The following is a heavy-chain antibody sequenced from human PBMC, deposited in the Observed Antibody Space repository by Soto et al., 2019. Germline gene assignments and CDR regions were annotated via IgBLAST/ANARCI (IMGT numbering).Heavy chain of an antibody. D-gene: IGHD2-21*01. CDR3: AVPYSLDAREPRNDALVI. CDR1: GYSFSVYP. J-gene: IGHJ3*02. V-gene: IGHV1-2*04. CDR2: INPNSGGT. Sequence: ASVKVSCKASGYSFSVYPIHWVRQAPGQGLEWMGCINPNSGGTEYAKKFQGWVTMTRDTSISTAYMELSRLKSDDTAVYYCAVPYSLDAREPRNDALVIWGPGTMVTVS.